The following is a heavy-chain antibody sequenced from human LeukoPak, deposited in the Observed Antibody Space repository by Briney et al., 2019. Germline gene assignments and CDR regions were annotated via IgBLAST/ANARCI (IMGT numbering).Heavy chain of an antibody. J-gene: IGHJ4*02. CDR1: GFTFSNAW. D-gene: IGHD6-6*01. CDR3: TTGSIAARLYY. V-gene: IGHV3-15*01. CDR2: IKSKTDGGTT. Sequence: GGSLRLSCAASGFTFSNAWMSWVRQAPGKGLEWVGRIKSKTDGGTTDYAAPVKGRSTISRDDSKNTLYLQMNSLKTEDTAVYYCTTGSIAARLYYWGQGTLVTVSS.